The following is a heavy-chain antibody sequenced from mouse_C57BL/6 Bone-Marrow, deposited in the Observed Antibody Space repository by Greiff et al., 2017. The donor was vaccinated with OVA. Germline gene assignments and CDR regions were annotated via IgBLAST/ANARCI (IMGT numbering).Heavy chain of an antibody. CDR2: IHPNSGST. CDR1: GYTFTSYW. V-gene: IGHV1-64*01. D-gene: IGHD1-1*01. J-gene: IGHJ4*01. Sequence: VKLQQPGAELVKPGASVKLSCKASGYTFTSYWMHWVKQRPGQGLEWIGMIHPNSGSTNYNEKFKSKATLTVGKSSSTAYMQLSSLTSEDSAVYYCARGFYYYYAMDYWGQGTSVTVSS. CDR3: ARGFYYYYAMDY.